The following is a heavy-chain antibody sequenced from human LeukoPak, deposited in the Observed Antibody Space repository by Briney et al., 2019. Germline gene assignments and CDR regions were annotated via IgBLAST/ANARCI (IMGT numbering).Heavy chain of an antibody. CDR3: ASHSSTSSPALYYYMDV. D-gene: IGHD2-2*01. Sequence: GGSLRLSCAASGFTFSDYGMHWVRQAPGKGLEWVSSISSSSSYIYYADSVKGRFTISRDNAKNSLYLQMNSLRAEDTAVYYCASHSSTSSPALYYYMDVWGKGTTVTVSS. J-gene: IGHJ6*03. V-gene: IGHV3-21*01. CDR2: ISSSSSYI. CDR1: GFTFSDYG.